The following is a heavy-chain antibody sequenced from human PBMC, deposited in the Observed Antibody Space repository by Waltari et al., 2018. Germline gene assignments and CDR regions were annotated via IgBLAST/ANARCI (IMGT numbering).Heavy chain of an antibody. Sequence: EVQVVESGGGLVQPGGSLRLSCVASGFTFSSHWMHWVRHVSGKGLEWVSRITTDETNTAYADAVKGRFTVSRDNAKNTVYLQMTSVRAEDTGIYYCARDRGTATPLDPWGQGTVVTVSS. CDR1: GFTFSSHW. CDR3: ARDRGTATPLDP. J-gene: IGHJ5*02. V-gene: IGHV3-74*03. D-gene: IGHD3-10*01. CDR2: ITTDETNT.